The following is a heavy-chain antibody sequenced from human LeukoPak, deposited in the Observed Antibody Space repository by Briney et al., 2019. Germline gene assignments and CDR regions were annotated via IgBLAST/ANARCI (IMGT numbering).Heavy chain of an antibody. V-gene: IGHV3-7*03. J-gene: IGHJ4*02. CDR2: INQDGSEK. CDR3: ARDKGSYGYFDY. Sequence: GGSPRLSCAASGFTFSRYWMSWVRQAPGKGLEWVANINQDGSEKYYVDSVRGRFTISRDNAKNSLYLQMNSLRAEDTAMYYCARDKGSYGYFDYWGQGTLVTVSS. CDR1: GFTFSRYW. D-gene: IGHD5-18*01.